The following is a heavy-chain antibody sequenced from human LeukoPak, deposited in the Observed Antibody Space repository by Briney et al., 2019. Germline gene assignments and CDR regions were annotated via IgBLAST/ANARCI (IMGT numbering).Heavy chain of an antibody. D-gene: IGHD3-22*01. V-gene: IGHV3-49*03. CDR3: TRDENLYYYDSSGYYGPLDY. J-gene: IGHJ4*02. Sequence: GGSLRLSCTASGFTFGDYAMSWFRQAPGKGLEWVGFIRSKAYGGTTEYAASVKGRFTISRDDSKSIAYLQMNSLKTEDTAVYYCTRDENLYYYDSSGYYGPLDYWGQGTLVTVSS. CDR2: IRSKAYGGTT. CDR1: GFTFGDYA.